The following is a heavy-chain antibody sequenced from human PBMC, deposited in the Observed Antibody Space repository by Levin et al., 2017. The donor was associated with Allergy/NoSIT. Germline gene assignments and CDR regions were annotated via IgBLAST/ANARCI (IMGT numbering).Heavy chain of an antibody. J-gene: IGHJ2*01. Sequence: GESLKISCSASGFTFSSYAMHWVHQAPGKALEYVSSISRDGAATYHADSVKGRCTISRDNSKDTLYLQVNSLRPEDTAVYYCVRRTDNSGNYLYFDLWGRGTVVIVSS. CDR2: ISRDGAAT. V-gene: IGHV3-64D*06. CDR3: VRRTDNSGNYLYFDL. D-gene: IGHD3-22*01. CDR1: GFTFSSYA.